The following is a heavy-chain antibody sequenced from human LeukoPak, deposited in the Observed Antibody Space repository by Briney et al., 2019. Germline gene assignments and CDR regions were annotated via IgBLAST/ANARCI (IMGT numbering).Heavy chain of an antibody. CDR1: GFTFSSYS. Sequence: GGSLRLSCAASGFTFSSYSMNWVRQAPGKGLEWVSSISSSSSYIYYADSVKGGFTISRDNAKNSLYLQMNMPRAEDTALYYCAIESAAVTFDYWGQGTLVTVSS. CDR2: ISSSSSYI. D-gene: IGHD6-13*01. V-gene: IGHV3-21*01. CDR3: AIESAAVTFDY. J-gene: IGHJ4*02.